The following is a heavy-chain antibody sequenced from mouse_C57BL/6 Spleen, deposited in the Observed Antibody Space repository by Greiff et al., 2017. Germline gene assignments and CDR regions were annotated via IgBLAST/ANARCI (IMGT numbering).Heavy chain of an antibody. CDR1: GYAFSSSW. CDR2: IYPGDGDT. D-gene: IGHD1-1*01. Sequence: QVQLQQSGPELVKPGASVKISCKASGYAFSSSWMNWVKQRPGKGLEWIGRIYPGDGDTNYNGKFKGKATLTADKSSSTAYMQLSSLTSEDSAVYFCARSWDGSLYAMDYWGQGTSVTVSS. V-gene: IGHV1-82*01. CDR3: ARSWDGSLYAMDY. J-gene: IGHJ4*01.